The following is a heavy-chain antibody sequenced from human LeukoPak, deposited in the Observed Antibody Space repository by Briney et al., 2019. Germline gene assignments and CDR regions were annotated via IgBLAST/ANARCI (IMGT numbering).Heavy chain of an antibody. Sequence: ASVKASCKASGYTFTGYYMHWVRQAPGQGLEWMGWINPNSGGTNYAQKFQGRVTMTRDTSISTAYMELSRLRSDDTAVYYCAIDYSSGWSMDYWGQGTLVTVSS. CDR2: INPNSGGT. D-gene: IGHD6-19*01. CDR1: GYTFTGYY. CDR3: AIDYSSGWSMDY. J-gene: IGHJ4*02. V-gene: IGHV1-2*02.